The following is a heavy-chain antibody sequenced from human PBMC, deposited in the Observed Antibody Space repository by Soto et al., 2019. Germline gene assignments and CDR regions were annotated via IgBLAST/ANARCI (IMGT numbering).Heavy chain of an antibody. D-gene: IGHD3-10*01. CDR1: GGSISSSSYY. CDR3: ERHDSMTLGPNYSAS. Sequence: TSETLCLTCTVSGGSISSSSYYWGRNRQPPGKGLEWIGSIYYSGSTYYNPSLKSRVTISVDTSKNQFSLKLTSVTAADTALFFCERHDSMTLGPNYSASWGPGTSVTVSP. J-gene: IGHJ5*02. CDR2: IYYSGST. V-gene: IGHV4-39*07.